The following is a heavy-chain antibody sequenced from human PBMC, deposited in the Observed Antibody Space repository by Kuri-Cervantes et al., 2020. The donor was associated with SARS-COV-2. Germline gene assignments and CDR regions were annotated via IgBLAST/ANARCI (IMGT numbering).Heavy chain of an antibody. Sequence: GESLKISCAASGFTFSSYSMNWVRQAPGKGLEWVSSISSSSSTIYYADSVKGRFTIFRDNAKNSLYLQMNSLRAEDTAVYYCARASKLQRQGGGTGAFDIRGQGTMVTVSS. CDR1: GFTFSSYS. D-gene: IGHD4-11*01. V-gene: IGHV3-48*01. CDR3: ARASKLQRQGGGTGAFDI. CDR2: ISSSSSTI. J-gene: IGHJ3*02.